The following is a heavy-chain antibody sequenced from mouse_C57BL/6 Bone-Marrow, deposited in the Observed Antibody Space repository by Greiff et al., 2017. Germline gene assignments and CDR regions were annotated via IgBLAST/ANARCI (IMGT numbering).Heavy chain of an antibody. CDR1: GFNIKDDY. D-gene: IGHD3-3*01. J-gene: IGHJ4*01. Sequence: VQRVESGAEIVRPGASVKLSCTASGFNIKDDYMHWVKQRPEQGLEWIGDIYPGSGSTNYNEKFKSKATLTVDTSSSTAYMQLSSLTSEDSAVYYCARGTAFYAMDYWGQGTSVTVSS. CDR2: IYPGSGST. V-gene: IGHV1-55*01. CDR3: ARGTAFYAMDY.